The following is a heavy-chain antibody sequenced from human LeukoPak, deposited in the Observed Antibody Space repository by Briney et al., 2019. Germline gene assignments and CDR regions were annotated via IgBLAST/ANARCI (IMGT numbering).Heavy chain of an antibody. V-gene: IGHV1-2*06. Sequence: ASVKVSCKTSGYTFTGYYIHWVRQAPPQGLVWMGRLNPHDGGTDYAQKFQGRVTMTRDMSTTTVFMELSSLTSDDTAVYLCARYNTNLDYWGQGSLVTVSS. J-gene: IGHJ4*02. CDR3: ARYNTNLDY. CDR2: LNPHDGGT. CDR1: GYTFTGYY. D-gene: IGHD1-1*01.